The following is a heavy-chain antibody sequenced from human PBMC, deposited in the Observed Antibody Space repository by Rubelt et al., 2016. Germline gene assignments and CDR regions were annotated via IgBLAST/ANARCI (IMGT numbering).Heavy chain of an antibody. D-gene: IGHD3-3*01. CDR3: SWGDADFWGGYYPPDD. CDR2: IKSDGRST. Sequence: EVQLVESGGGQVQPGGSLKLSCEASGFTFEDYDMHWVRQAPGKGLVWVSRIKSDGRSTDYADSVKGRFTISRDNAKNTLYLQMNSLRAEDTAVYYCSWGDADFWGGYYPPDDWWRGTLVAVSS. J-gene: IGHJ4*01. V-gene: IGHV3-74*02. CDR1: GFTFEDYD.